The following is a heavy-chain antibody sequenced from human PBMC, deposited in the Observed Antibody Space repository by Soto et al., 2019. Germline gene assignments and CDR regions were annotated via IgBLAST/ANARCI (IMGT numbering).Heavy chain of an antibody. V-gene: IGHV3-30*03. D-gene: IGHD2-2*01. CDR3: ATVPAAHNYYGMDV. J-gene: IGHJ6*02. CDR1: GFTFSSYG. Sequence: PGGSLRLSCAASGFTFSSYGMHWVRQAPGKGLEWVAVISYDGSNKYYADSVKGRFTISRDNSKNTLYLQMNSLRAEDTAVYYCATVPAAHNYYGMDVWGQGT. CDR2: ISYDGSNK.